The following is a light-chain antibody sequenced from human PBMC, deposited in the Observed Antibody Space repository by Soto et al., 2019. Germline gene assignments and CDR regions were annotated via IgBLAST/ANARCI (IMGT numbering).Light chain of an antibody. Sequence: DIQLTQSPSFLSASVGDRVTVSCRASQDISTSLAWFQQKAGKVPQLLVYPASTLQDGVPSRFGGSGSGPYFTPPINNLQAEDFATYSVKHLRPYPFSFGPGTSWTSN. CDR2: PAS. J-gene: IGKJ2*03. CDR3: KHLRPYPFS. CDR1: QDISTS. V-gene: IGKV1-9*01.